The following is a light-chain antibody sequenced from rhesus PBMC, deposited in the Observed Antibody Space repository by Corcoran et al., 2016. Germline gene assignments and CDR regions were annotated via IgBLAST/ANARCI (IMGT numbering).Light chain of an antibody. CDR3: QQHDTSPPT. J-gene: IGKJ1*01. Sequence: DIQMTQSPSSLSASVGDRVTITCRASQGISNWLAWYQQKPGKAPKLLIYRASNLEPGVPSRFSGSGSGTECNLTIRSLQPEDIATYYCQQHDTSPPTFGQGTKVEIK. V-gene: IGKV1-69*01. CDR2: RAS. CDR1: QGISNW.